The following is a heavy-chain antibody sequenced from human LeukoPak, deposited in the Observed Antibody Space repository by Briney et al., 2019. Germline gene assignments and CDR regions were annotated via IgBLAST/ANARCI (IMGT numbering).Heavy chain of an antibody. Sequence: SETLSLTCTVSGGSLSKNYWSWIRQPPGKGLEWIGYIHYSGSTNSNPSPKSRVTISVDTSKNQFSLKLSSVTAADTAVYYCARHEYSYGHGNWFDPWGQGTLVTVSS. CDR3: ARHEYSYGHGNWFDP. V-gene: IGHV4-59*08. CDR2: IHYSGST. CDR1: GGSLSKNY. D-gene: IGHD5-18*01. J-gene: IGHJ5*02.